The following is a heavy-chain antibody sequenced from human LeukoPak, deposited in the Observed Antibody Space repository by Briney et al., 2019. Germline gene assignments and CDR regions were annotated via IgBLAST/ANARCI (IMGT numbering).Heavy chain of an antibody. CDR2: IVVGSGNT. D-gene: IGHD6-19*01. Sequence: SVTVSCKASGFTFTSSPMHWVRQARGQRLEWIGWIVVGSGNTNYAQKFQERVTITRDVSTNTAYMELSSLRSEDTAVYYCATGSGWYSPDYWGQGTLVTVSS. V-gene: IGHV1-58*02. CDR1: GFTFTSSP. CDR3: ATGSGWYSPDY. J-gene: IGHJ4*02.